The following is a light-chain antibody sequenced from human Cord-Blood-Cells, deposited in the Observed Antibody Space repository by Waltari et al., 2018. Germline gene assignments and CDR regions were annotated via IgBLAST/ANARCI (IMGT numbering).Light chain of an antibody. V-gene: IGLV2-11*01. CDR1: SSDVGGYNY. J-gene: IGLJ1*01. CDR3: CSYAGSYTYV. CDR2: DVS. Sequence: QSALTQPRSVSGSTGQSVTISCTGTSSDVGGYNYVSWYQQHPGKAPKLMIYDVSKRPSGVPDLFSGSKSGNTASRTISGLQAEDEADYYCCSYAGSYTYVFGTVTKVTVL.